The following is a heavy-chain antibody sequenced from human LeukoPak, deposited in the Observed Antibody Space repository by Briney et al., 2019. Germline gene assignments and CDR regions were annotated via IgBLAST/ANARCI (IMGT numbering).Heavy chain of an antibody. J-gene: IGHJ3*02. CDR3: AKAYPPLYYDFWSGYYTGGAFDI. CDR1: GFTFSSYA. CDR2: ISGGGGST. V-gene: IGHV3-23*01. D-gene: IGHD3-3*01. Sequence: PGGSLRLSCAASGFTFSSYAMSWVRQAPGKGLEWVSAISGGGGSTYYADSVKGRFTISRDNSKNTLYLQMNSLRAEDTAVYYCAKAYPPLYYDFWSGYYTGGAFDIWGQGTMVTVSS.